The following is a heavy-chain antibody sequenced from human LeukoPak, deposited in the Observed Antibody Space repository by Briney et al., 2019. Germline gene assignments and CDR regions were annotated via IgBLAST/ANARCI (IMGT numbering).Heavy chain of an antibody. Sequence: SETLSLTCAVYGGSFSGYYWSWLRQPPGKGLEWIGEINHSGSTNYNPSLKSRVTISVDTSKNQFSLKLSSVTAADTAVYYCARRIAVAGTFAFDYWGQGTLVTVSS. J-gene: IGHJ4*02. D-gene: IGHD6-19*01. V-gene: IGHV4-34*01. CDR1: GGSFSGYY. CDR2: INHSGST. CDR3: ARRIAVAGTFAFDY.